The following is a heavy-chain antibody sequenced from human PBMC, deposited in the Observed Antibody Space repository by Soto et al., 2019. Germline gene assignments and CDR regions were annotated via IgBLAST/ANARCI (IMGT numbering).Heavy chain of an antibody. V-gene: IGHV3-74*01. CDR1: GLTFSSYW. J-gene: IGHJ5*01. CDR2: INNDGTST. CDR3: ARQNNWFDS. Sequence: EVQLVESGGGLVQPGGSLTLSCAASGLTFSSYWMHWVRQAPGKGLVWVSRINNDGTSTAYADSVKGRSTISRDNAKNTLYLQMNSLRADDTAPYYCARQNNWFDSWGQGTMVTVSS.